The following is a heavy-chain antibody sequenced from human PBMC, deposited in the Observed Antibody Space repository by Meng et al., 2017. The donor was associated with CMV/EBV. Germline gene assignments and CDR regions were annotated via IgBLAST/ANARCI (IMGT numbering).Heavy chain of an antibody. Sequence: ASVKVSCKASGYTFTSYHMHWVRQAPGQGLEWMGIINPSGGSTSYAQKFQGRVTMTRDTSTSTVYMELSSLRSEDTAVYYCARADPRGGTYYDFWSGYLIRGPDYWGQGTLVTVSS. D-gene: IGHD3-3*01. V-gene: IGHV1-46*01. CDR3: ARADPRGGTYYDFWSGYLIRGPDY. CDR2: INPSGGST. J-gene: IGHJ4*02. CDR1: GYTFTSYH.